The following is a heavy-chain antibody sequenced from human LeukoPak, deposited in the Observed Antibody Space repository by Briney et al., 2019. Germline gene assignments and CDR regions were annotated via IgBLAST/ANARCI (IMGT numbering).Heavy chain of an antibody. V-gene: IGHV4-59*08. D-gene: IGHD4-23*01. CDR2: IYYSGST. CDR1: GGSISSYY. J-gene: IGHJ4*02. CDR3: ARHSSDYGSKDLDY. Sequence: KPSETLSLTCTVSGGSISSYYWSWIRQPPGKGLEWIGYIYYSGSTNYNPSLKSRVTISVDTSKNQFSLKLSSVTAADTAVYYRARHSSDYGSKDLDYWGQGTLVTVSS.